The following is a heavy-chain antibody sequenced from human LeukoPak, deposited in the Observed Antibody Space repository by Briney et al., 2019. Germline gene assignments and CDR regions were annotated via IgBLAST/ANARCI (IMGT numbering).Heavy chain of an antibody. CDR2: ISGSGGTI. J-gene: IGHJ6*02. Sequence: GGSLRLSCAASGFTFSSYAMSWVRQAPGKGLEWVSAISGSGGTIYYADSVKSRFTISRDNAKNSLYLQMNSLRAEDTAVYYCARLRYYGMDVWGQGTTVTVSS. CDR3: ARLRYYGMDV. V-gene: IGHV3-23*01. CDR1: GFTFSSYA. D-gene: IGHD2-15*01.